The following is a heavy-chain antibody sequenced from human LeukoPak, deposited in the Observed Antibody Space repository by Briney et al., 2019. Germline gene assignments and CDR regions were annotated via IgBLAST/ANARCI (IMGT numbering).Heavy chain of an antibody. CDR2: ISGSGGST. J-gene: IGHJ4*02. Sequence: PGGSLRLSCAASGFTFSTYAMSWVRQAPGKGLDWISGISGSGGSTYYADSVKGRCTISRDNSKNTLYLQMDSLRAEDTAVYYCAKVPFSVYYDSSGYYYYFDYWGQGTLVTVSS. D-gene: IGHD3-22*01. V-gene: IGHV3-23*01. CDR3: AKVPFSVYYDSSGYYYYFDY. CDR1: GFTFSTYA.